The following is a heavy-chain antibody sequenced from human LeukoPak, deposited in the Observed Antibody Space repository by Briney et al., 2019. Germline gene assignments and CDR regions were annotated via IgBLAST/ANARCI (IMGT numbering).Heavy chain of an antibody. CDR1: GYIFTSYA. J-gene: IGHJ5*02. V-gene: IGHV1-3*01. D-gene: IGHD2/OR15-2a*01. Sequence: ASVNVSCKASGYIFTSYAMHWVRQAPGQSHEWMGWINAGNGDTKYSQRFQGRVTITRDTSASTAYMQLSSLRSEDTAMYYCARVGCRSTTCFRTYRFDPWGQGTLVIVSS. CDR3: ARVGCRSTTCFRTYRFDP. CDR2: INAGNGDT.